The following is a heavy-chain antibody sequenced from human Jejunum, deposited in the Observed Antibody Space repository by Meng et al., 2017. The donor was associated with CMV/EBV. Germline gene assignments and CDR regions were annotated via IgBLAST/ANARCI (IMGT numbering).Heavy chain of an antibody. J-gene: IGHJ6*02. CDR1: GGSFSIYY. CDR3: ARTDYYSYYGLDV. CDR2: IFHSRST. Sequence: ASGGSFSIYYCSWLRRPPGRGLEWIGFIFHSRSTSYNPSLENRVTISVDTSKNQFSLKVSSVTAADTAVYYCARTDYYSYYGLDVWGQGTTVTVSS. V-gene: IGHV4-59*03.